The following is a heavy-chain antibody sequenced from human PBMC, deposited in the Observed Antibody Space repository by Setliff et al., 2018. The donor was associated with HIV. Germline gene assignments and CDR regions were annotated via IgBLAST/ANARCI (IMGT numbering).Heavy chain of an antibody. V-gene: IGHV4-39*01. Sequence: SETLSLTCTVSGGSISSRSYYWGWIRQPPGKGLEWIGSIYYSGSTYYNPSLKSRVTISVDTSKNQFSLKLSPVTAADTAVYYCARHMLYDSSGYTHAYFDYWGQGTLVTVSS. D-gene: IGHD3-22*01. CDR1: GGSISSRSYY. CDR3: ARHMLYDSSGYTHAYFDY. CDR2: IYYSGST. J-gene: IGHJ4*02.